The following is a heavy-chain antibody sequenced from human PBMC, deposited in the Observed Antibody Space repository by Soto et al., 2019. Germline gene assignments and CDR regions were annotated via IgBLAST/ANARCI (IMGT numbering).Heavy chain of an antibody. Sequence: QLQLQESGPGLVKSSETLSLTCTVSGGSISSPHHWGWIRQPPGKGLEWIGSVFYSGSPYYSPSFKSRITVSVDTSNNQFSLRVRSVTATDTAVYFCARHYNTGAFFDYWGQGNLVTGSS. D-gene: IGHD1-20*01. CDR3: ARHYNTGAFFDY. V-gene: IGHV4-39*01. CDR1: GGSISSPHH. CDR2: VFYSGSP. J-gene: IGHJ4*02.